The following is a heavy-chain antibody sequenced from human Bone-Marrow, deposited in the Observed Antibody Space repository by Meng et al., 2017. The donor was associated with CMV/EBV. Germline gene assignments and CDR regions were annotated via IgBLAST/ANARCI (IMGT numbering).Heavy chain of an antibody. CDR2: MNPNSGNT. V-gene: IGHV1-8*03. CDR1: GYTFTSYD. J-gene: IGHJ6*02. CDR3: ARGNGRGYDFWSGYDYYYYGMDV. D-gene: IGHD3-3*01. Sequence: ASVKVSCKASGYTFTSYDINWVRQATGQGLEWMGWMNPNSGNTGYAQKFQGRVTITRNTSISTAYMELSSLRSEDTAVYYCARGNGRGYDFWSGYDYYYYGMDVWGQGTTVTVSS.